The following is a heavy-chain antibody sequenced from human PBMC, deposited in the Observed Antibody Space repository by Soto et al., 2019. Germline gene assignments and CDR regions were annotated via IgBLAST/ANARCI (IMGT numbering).Heavy chain of an antibody. J-gene: IGHJ4*02. V-gene: IGHV1-58*01. Sequence: AASVKVSCKASGFTFTSSAVQWVRQARGQRLEWIGWIVVGSGNTNYAQKFQERVTITRDMSTSTAYMELSSLRSEDTAVYYCAADPWGDYGGNSGYFDYWGQGTLVTVSS. CDR2: IVVGSGNT. CDR3: AADPWGDYGGNSGYFDY. CDR1: GFTFTSSA. D-gene: IGHD4-17*01.